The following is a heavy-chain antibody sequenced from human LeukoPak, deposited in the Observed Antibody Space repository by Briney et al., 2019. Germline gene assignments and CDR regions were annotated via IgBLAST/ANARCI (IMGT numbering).Heavy chain of an antibody. J-gene: IGHJ2*01. CDR2: IIPIFGTA. D-gene: IGHD4-17*01. CDR3: ARHRDGDSSYWYFGL. Sequence: ASVKVSCKASGGTFSSYAISWVRQAPGQGLEWMGGIIPIFGTANYAQKFQGRVTITADESTSTAYMELSSLRSEDTAVYYCARHRDGDSSYWYFGLWGRGTLVTVSS. V-gene: IGHV1-69*13. CDR1: GGTFSSYA.